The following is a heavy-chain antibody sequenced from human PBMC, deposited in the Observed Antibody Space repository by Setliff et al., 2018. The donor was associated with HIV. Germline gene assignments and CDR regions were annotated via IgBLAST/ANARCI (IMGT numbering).Heavy chain of an antibody. CDR3: ASVGPRYSSGWFPAY. J-gene: IGHJ4*02. V-gene: IGHV7-4-1*02. CDR2: INTKTGNP. CDR1: GYTFTSYA. Sequence: ASVKVSCKASGYTFTSYAMNWVRQAPGQGLEWMGWINTKTGNPTYAQGFTGRFVFSLDTSVSTAYLQISSLKAEDTAVYYCASVGPRYSSGWFPAYWGQGTLVTVSS. D-gene: IGHD6-19*01.